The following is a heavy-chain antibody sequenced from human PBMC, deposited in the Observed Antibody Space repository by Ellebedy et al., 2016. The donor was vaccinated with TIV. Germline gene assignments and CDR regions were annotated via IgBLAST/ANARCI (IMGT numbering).Heavy chain of an antibody. J-gene: IGHJ3*02. CDR3: ARGTRYNTDDAFDI. V-gene: IGHV1-69*13. Sequence: SVKVSCXASGGTFSSYAISWVRQAPGQGLEWMGGIIPIFGTANYAQKFQGRVTITADESTSTAYMELSSLRSEDTAVYYCARGTRYNTDDAFDIWGQGTMVTVSS. CDR1: GGTFSSYA. D-gene: IGHD5-24*01. CDR2: IIPIFGTA.